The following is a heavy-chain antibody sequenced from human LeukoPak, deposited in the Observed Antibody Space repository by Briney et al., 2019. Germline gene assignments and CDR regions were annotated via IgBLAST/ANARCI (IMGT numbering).Heavy chain of an antibody. CDR3: ARDGELGRALYFDY. D-gene: IGHD7-27*01. CDR2: IIPIFGTA. J-gene: IGHJ4*02. V-gene: IGHV1-69*13. CDR1: GGTFSSYA. Sequence: SVKVSCKASGGTFSSYAISWVRQAPGQGLEWMGGIIPIFGTANYAQKFQGRVTITADESTSTAYMELSSLRSEDTAVYYCARDGELGRALYFDYWGQGTLVTVSS.